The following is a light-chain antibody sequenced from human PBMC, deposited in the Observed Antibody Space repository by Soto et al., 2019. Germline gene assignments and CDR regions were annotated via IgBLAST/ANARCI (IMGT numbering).Light chain of an antibody. J-gene: IGKJ1*01. CDR1: QSVSSY. Sequence: EIVLTQSPCTLSWSAGERATLSWGASQSVSSYLAWYQQKPGQAPRLLIYGASTRATSFPARFSGSRYGTDFNLTISSLQSEDFAVYYCQQYNNWPWTFGQGTKVDIK. CDR3: QQYNNWPWT. V-gene: IGKV3-15*01. CDR2: GAS.